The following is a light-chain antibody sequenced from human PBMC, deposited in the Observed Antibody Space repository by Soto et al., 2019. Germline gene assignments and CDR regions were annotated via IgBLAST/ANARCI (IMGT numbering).Light chain of an antibody. CDR2: YDS. Sequence: SYELTQPPSVSVAPGKTARITCGGNNIGSKSVHWDQQKPGQAPVLVIYYDSDRPSGIPERFSGSNSGNTATLTISRVEAGDEADYYCQVWDSSSDQGVFGAGTQLTVL. CDR1: NIGSKS. V-gene: IGLV3-21*04. CDR3: QVWDSSSDQGV. J-gene: IGLJ1*01.